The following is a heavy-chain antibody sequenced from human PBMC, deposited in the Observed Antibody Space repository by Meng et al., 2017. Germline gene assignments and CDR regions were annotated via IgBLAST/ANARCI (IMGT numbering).Heavy chain of an antibody. CDR2: IDYGGST. J-gene: IGHJ4*02. Sequence: QVQLKGSGPGLVRPSETLSLTCTVSGDSVTVGSHYWSWIRQPPGKGLEWIGYIDYGGSTSYNPSLRSRVTISVDTSNNQFSPKLSSVTAADTAVFYCARTRGDYYFDYWGQGTLVTVSS. V-gene: IGHV4-61*01. CDR3: ARTRGDYYFDY. D-gene: IGHD3-16*01. CDR1: GDSVTVGSHY.